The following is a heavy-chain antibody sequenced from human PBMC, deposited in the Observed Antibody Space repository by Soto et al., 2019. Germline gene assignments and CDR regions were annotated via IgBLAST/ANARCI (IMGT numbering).Heavy chain of an antibody. J-gene: IGHJ4*02. D-gene: IGHD2-2*01. CDR3: ARDRSMVVVVPGY. CDR1: GFTFSSYA. V-gene: IGHV3-30*01. CDR2: ISHDGSND. Sequence: GGSLRLSCAASGFTFSSYAMHWVRQAPGNGLEWVALISHDGSNDYYADSVKGRFTISRDNSKNMVYLQMNSLRVDDTAVYYCARDRSMVVVVPGYWGQGTLVTVSS.